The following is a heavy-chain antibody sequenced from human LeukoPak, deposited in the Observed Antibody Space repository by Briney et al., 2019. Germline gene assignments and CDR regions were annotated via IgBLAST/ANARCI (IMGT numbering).Heavy chain of an antibody. Sequence: SDTLSLTCTVSGGSISDYYWSWIRQSPGKGLEWIAYVHNSGNTNYNPSLKSRVTISLDTSKNQFSLKLTSVVAADSAMYYCAKDGSSGSFPHYNSSPYMDVWGKGTTVTVSS. CDR3: AKDGSSGSFPHYNSSPYMDV. V-gene: IGHV4-59*01. D-gene: IGHD3-22*01. J-gene: IGHJ6*03. CDR2: VHNSGNT. CDR1: GGSISDYY.